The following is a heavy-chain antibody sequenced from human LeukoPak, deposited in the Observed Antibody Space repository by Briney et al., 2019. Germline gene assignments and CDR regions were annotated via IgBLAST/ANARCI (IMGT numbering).Heavy chain of an antibody. D-gene: IGHD3-22*01. Sequence: GGSLRLSCAASGFTVSSNYMSWVRQAPGKGLEWVSVIYSGGSTYYADSVKGRFTISRDNSKNTLYLQMNSLRAEDTAVYFCAKRGVVIRVILVGFHKEAYYFDSWGQGALVTVSS. J-gene: IGHJ4*02. CDR2: IYSGGST. CDR1: GFTVSSNY. V-gene: IGHV3-53*01. CDR3: AKRGVVIRVILVGFHKEAYYFDS.